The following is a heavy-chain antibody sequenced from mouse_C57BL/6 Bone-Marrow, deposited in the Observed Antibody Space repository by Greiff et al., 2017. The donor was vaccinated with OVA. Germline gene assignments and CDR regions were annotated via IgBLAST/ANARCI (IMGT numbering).Heavy chain of an antibody. V-gene: IGHV1-55*01. CDR2: IYPGSGST. J-gene: IGHJ3*01. CDR3: ARWGWLLREFAG. Sequence: VQLQQSGAELVKPGASVKLSCKASGYTFTSYWITWVKQRPGQGLEWIGDIYPGSGSTNYNEKFKSKATLTADTYSHTTYMQLSSLTSEDAAVYYCARWGWLLREFAGWGTGTLVTVSA. CDR1: GYTFTSYW. D-gene: IGHD2-3*01.